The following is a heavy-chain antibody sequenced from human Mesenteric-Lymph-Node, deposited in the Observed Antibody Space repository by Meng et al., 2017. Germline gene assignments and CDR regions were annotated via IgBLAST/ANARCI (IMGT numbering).Heavy chain of an antibody. Sequence: GGSLRLSCAASGFTFSSYAMHWVRQAPGKGLEYVSAISSNGGSTYYADSVKGRFTISRDNSKNMLYLQMGSLRAEDMAVYYCARERRHSSHCSGSSCYFSQFDYWGQGTLVTVSS. CDR1: GFTFSSYA. V-gene: IGHV3-64*02. CDR3: ARERRHSSHCSGSSCYFSQFDY. CDR2: ISSNGGST. J-gene: IGHJ4*02. D-gene: IGHD2-15*01.